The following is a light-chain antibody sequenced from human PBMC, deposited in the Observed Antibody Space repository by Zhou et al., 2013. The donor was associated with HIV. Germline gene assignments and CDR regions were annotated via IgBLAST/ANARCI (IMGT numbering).Light chain of an antibody. V-gene: IGKV1-5*03. Sequence: DIKMTQSPSTLSASIGDRVTITCRASQNVGPWLAWYQHKPGKAPHLLIHRASTLESGVPSRFSGSGSGTDFTLTISSLQPDDFATYYCQQYNSFPRTFGQGTKVEIK. CDR1: QNVGPW. CDR2: RAS. J-gene: IGKJ1*01. CDR3: QQYNSFPRT.